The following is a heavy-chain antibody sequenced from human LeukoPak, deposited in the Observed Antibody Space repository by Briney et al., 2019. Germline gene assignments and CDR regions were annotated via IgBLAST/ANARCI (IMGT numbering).Heavy chain of an antibody. CDR1: GGTFSSYA. CDR2: IIPIFGTA. D-gene: IGHD2-2*01. V-gene: IGHV1-69*01. Sequence: ASVKVSCKASGGTFSSYAISWVRQAPGQGLEWMGGIIPIFGTANYAQKFQGRVTITADESTSTAYMELSSLRSEDTAVYYCARESGGGSTSCYDRCYYGMDGWGQGTTVTVSS. CDR3: ARESGGGSTSCYDRCYYGMDG. J-gene: IGHJ6*02.